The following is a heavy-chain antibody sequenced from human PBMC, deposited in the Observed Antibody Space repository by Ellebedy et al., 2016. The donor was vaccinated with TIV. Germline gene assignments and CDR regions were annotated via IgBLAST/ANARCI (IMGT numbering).Heavy chain of an antibody. CDR3: ARKPMNPTDLYGNFDH. D-gene: IGHD1-1*01. J-gene: IGHJ4*02. CDR2: ISSSSNYV. Sequence: PGGSLRPSCVVSGFTFSSYSMNWVRQAPGKGLEWVSSISSSSNYVYYADSVKVRLTIFRDDEKNALYLQMNSLRAKDTAVYYCARKPMNPTDLYGNFDHWGQGTLVTVSS. V-gene: IGHV3-21*01. CDR1: GFTFSSYS.